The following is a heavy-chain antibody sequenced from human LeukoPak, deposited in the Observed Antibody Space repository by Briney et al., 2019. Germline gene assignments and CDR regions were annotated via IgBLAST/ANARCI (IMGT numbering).Heavy chain of an antibody. CDR1: GFTFTSYW. CDR2: VNSDGSST. CDR3: ASRSSSWKPFDY. J-gene: IGHJ4*02. V-gene: IGHV3-74*01. Sequence: PGGSLRLSCAASGFTFTSYWMHWVRQAPGKGLVWVSRVNSDGSSTTYADSVKGRFTISRDNAKNTLYLQMNSLRAEDTAVYYCASRSSSWKPFDYWGQGTLVTVSS. D-gene: IGHD6-13*01.